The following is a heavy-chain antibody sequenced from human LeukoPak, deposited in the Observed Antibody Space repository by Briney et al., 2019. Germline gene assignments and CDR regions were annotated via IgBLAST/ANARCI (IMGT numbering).Heavy chain of an antibody. V-gene: IGHV1-18*01. CDR1: GYTFTSYG. D-gene: IGHD4-23*01. Sequence: ASVKVSCKASGYTFTSYGISWVRQAPGQGLEWMGWISAYNGNTNYAQKLQGRVTMTTDTSTSTAYMELRSLRSDDTAVYYCATQLLGYGGNSRYFQHWGQGTLVTVSS. CDR2: ISAYNGNT. J-gene: IGHJ1*01. CDR3: ATQLLGYGGNSRYFQH.